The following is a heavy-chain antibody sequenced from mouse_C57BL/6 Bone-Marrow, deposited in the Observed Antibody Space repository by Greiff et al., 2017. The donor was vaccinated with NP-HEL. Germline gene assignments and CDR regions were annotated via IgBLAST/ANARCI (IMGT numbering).Heavy chain of an antibody. CDR3: AGYGWFAY. D-gene: IGHD2-2*01. J-gene: IGHJ3*01. V-gene: IGHV1-7*01. Sequence: VQLQQSGAELVKPGASVKLSCKASGYTFTSYWMHWVKQRPGQGLEWIGYINPSSGYTKYNQKFKGKATLTADTSSSTAYMQLSSLTSEDSAFYYCAGYGWFAYGGQGNGITVSA. CDR2: INPSSGYT. CDR1: GYTFTSYW.